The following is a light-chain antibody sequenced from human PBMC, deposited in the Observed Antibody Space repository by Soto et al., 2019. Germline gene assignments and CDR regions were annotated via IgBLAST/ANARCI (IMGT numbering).Light chain of an antibody. CDR3: QQYNIWPPAST. V-gene: IGKV3-15*01. Sequence: EILMKQATATLSVTLMDRPTLSCRARQSVTTYLDWYQHKPGQAPRLLIYGVSNSATGTPARFSGSGSETDFTLTLSFLESQDGTFYYCQQYNIWPPASTVGQGPKLKSK. J-gene: IGKJ2*01. CDR2: GVS. CDR1: QSVTTY.